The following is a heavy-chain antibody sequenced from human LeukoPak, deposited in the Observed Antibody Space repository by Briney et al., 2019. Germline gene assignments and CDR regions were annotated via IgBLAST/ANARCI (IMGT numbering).Heavy chain of an antibody. CDR2: IYPGDSDT. Sequence: GESLKISCKGSGYSFTSYWIGWVRQMPGKGLEWMGTIYPGDSDTRYSPSFQGQVTISADKSISTAYLQWSSLKASDTAMYYCARQIDPDGFSYYFDYWGQGTLVTVSS. CDR3: ARQIDPDGFSYYFDY. J-gene: IGHJ4*02. D-gene: IGHD3-3*01. V-gene: IGHV5-51*01. CDR1: GYSFTSYW.